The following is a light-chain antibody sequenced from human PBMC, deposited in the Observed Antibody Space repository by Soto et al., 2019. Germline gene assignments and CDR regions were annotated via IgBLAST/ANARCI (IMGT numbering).Light chain of an antibody. CDR2: GAS. Sequence: EIVLTQSPSTLSLSLGERATLSCRASQSVSSSYLAWYQQKPGQAPRLLIYGASSRATGIPDRFSGSGSGTDFTLTISRLEPEDFAVYYCQQYGSSPNTFGQGTKLEIK. CDR1: QSVSSSY. V-gene: IGKV3-20*01. CDR3: QQYGSSPNT. J-gene: IGKJ2*01.